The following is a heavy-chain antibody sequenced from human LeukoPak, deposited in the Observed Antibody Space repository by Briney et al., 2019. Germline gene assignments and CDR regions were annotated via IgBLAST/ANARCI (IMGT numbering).Heavy chain of an antibody. Sequence: SXXXXPXGKGLEWIGEINHSGSTNYNPSLKSRVTISVDTSKNQFSLKLSSVTAADTAVYYCARGYNLDYWGQGTLVTVSS. V-gene: IGHV4-34*01. CDR3: ARGYNLDY. CDR2: INHSGST. D-gene: IGHD1-1*01. J-gene: IGHJ4*02.